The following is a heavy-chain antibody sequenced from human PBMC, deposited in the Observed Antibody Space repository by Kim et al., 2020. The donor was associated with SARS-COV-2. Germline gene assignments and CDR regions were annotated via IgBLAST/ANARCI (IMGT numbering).Heavy chain of an antibody. Sequence: SETLSLTCTVSGGSISSYYWSWIRQPPGKGLEWIGYIYYSGSTNYNPSLKSRVTISVDTSKNQFSLKLSSVTAADTAVYYCARGGGYDSFYYYYGMDVWGQGTTVTVSS. CDR3: ARGGGYDSFYYYYGMDV. D-gene: IGHD5-12*01. J-gene: IGHJ6*02. CDR2: IYYSGST. V-gene: IGHV4-59*01. CDR1: GGSISSYY.